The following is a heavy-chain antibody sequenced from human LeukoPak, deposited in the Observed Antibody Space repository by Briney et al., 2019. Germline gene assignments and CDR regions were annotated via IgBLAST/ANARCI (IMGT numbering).Heavy chain of an antibody. V-gene: IGHV3-23*01. CDR2: ISGSGGST. D-gene: IGHD3-9*01. J-gene: IGHJ5*02. CDR3: AKDSMGTIFSNWFDP. Sequence: GGSLRLSCAASGFTFSDYYMSWVRQAPGKGLEWVSAISGSGGSTYYADSVKGRFTISRDNSKNTLYLQMNSLRAEDTAVYYCAKDSMGTIFSNWFDPWGQGTLVTVSS. CDR1: GFTFSDYY.